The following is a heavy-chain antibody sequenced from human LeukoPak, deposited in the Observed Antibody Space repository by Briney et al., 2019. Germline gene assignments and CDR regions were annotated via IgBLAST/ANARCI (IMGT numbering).Heavy chain of an antibody. CDR3: ARSDWFDP. Sequence: PGRSLRLPCAASGFTFGNHWMHWVRQAPGKGMVWVSRFKGDGTSTTYADSVKGRFTISRDNAKNTLYLQMNSLRAEDTAVYYCARSDWFDPWGQGTLVIVSS. V-gene: IGHV3-74*01. CDR2: FKGDGTST. CDR1: GFTFGNHW. J-gene: IGHJ5*02.